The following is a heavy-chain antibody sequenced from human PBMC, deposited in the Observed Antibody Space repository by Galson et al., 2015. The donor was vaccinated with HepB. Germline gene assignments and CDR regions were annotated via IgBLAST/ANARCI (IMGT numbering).Heavy chain of an antibody. CDR2: IWYDGNNE. CDR3: ARDRERDGNNAGFDY. V-gene: IGHV3-33*01. Sequence: SLRLSCAASGFTFRSHGMHWVRQAPGKGLEWVAVIWYDGNNEYYTDSVKGRFTISRDNSKNTLYLQMNSLRAEDTAVHYCARDRERDGNNAGFDYWGQGTLVTVSS. J-gene: IGHJ4*02. D-gene: IGHD5-24*01. CDR1: GFTFRSHG.